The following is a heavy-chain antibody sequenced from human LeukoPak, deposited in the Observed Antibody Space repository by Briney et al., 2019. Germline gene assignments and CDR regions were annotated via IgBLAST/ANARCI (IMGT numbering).Heavy chain of an antibody. Sequence: GASVKVSCKASGYTFTSYGISWVRQAPGQGLEWMGWISAYNGNTNYAQKLQGRVTMTTDTSTSTAYMELRSLRSDDTAVYYCARDVTIFGVVSKDPTFDYWGQGTLVTVSS. D-gene: IGHD3-3*01. CDR1: GYTFTSYG. CDR3: ARDVTIFGVVSKDPTFDY. CDR2: ISAYNGNT. J-gene: IGHJ4*02. V-gene: IGHV1-18*01.